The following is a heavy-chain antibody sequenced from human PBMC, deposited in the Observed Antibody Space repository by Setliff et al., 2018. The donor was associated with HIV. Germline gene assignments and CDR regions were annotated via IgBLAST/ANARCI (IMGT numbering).Heavy chain of an antibody. V-gene: IGHV1-69*05. CDR3: AMSMTTYPVSRAFDI. D-gene: IGHD4-4*01. J-gene: IGHJ3*02. CDR2: IIPIFDTA. CDR1: GGTFSSYA. Sequence: GASVKVSCKASGGTFSSYAISWVRQAPGQGLEWMGGIIPIFDTANYAQKFQGRATITTDESTSTAYMELSSLRSEDTAVYYCAMSMTTYPVSRAFDIWGQGTMVTVSS.